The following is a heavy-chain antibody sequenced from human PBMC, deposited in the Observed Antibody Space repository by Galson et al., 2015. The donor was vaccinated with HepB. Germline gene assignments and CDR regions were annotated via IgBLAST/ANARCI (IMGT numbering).Heavy chain of an antibody. CDR1: FSSYT. CDR2: IIPILGIA. CDR3: ARAIRAYCGGDCYSLGGNYYYYYGMDV. Sequence: FSSYTISWVRQAPGQGLEWMGRIIPILGIANYAQKFQGRVTITADKSTSTAYMELSSLRSEDTAVYYCARAIRAYCGGDCYSLGGNYYYYYGMDVWGQGTTVTVSS. J-gene: IGHJ6*02. V-gene: IGHV1-69*02. D-gene: IGHD2-21*02.